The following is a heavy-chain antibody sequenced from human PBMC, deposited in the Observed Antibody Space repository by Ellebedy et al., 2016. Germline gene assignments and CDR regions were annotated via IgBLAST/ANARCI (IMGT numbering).Heavy chain of an antibody. CDR2: ISYDGSNK. CDR3: ARGVRRDGNNYGFAY. CDR1: GFTFSDYV. J-gene: IGHJ4*02. V-gene: IGHV3-30-3*01. Sequence: GGSLRLXCAVSGFTFSDYVMHWVRQAPGKGLEWVALISYDGSNKNYADYAQGRFIISRDNFKNTMYLQMNSLRVEDTAVFYCARGVRRDGNNYGFAYWGQGTLVTVSS. D-gene: IGHD5-24*01.